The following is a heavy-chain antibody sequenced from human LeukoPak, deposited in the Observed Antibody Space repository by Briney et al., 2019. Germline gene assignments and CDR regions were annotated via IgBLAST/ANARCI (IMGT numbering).Heavy chain of an antibody. CDR3: AKDPFEPTNYYFDS. J-gene: IGHJ4*02. CDR2: IIGNGRDI. CDR1: GFSFSIYA. Sequence: GGSLRLSCAASGFSFSIYAMNWVRQAPGKGLEWVSLIIGNGRDIRYADSVKGRFTISRDNSKNILYLQMNSLRAEDTAVYYCAKDPFEPTNYYFDSWGQGTLVTVSS. D-gene: IGHD3-9*01. V-gene: IGHV3-23*01.